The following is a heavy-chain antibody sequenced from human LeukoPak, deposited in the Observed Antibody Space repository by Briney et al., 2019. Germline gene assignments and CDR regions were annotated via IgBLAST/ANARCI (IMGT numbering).Heavy chain of an antibody. CDR3: ARSNDILTGRPGLTN. V-gene: IGHV4-59*01. Sequence: SETLSLTCTVSGVSISSYYRSWIRQPPGKGLEWIGYIYYSGSTNYNPSLKSRVTISVDTSKNQFSLKLSSVTAADTAVYYCARSNDILTGRPGLTNWGQGTLVTVSS. D-gene: IGHD3-9*01. J-gene: IGHJ4*02. CDR1: GVSISSYY. CDR2: IYYSGST.